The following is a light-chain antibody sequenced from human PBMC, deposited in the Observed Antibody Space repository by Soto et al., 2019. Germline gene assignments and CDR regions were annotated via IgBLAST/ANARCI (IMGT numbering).Light chain of an antibody. J-gene: IGLJ1*01. CDR3: SSYTSSSTYV. V-gene: IGLV2-14*01. CDR1: SSDVGGYNH. Sequence: LTQPASVSGSPGQSITISCTGTSSDVGGYNHVSWYQQHPGKAPKLMIYDVSNRPSGVSNRFSGSKSGNTASLTISGLQAEDEADYYCSSYTSSSTYVFGTGTKVTVL. CDR2: DVS.